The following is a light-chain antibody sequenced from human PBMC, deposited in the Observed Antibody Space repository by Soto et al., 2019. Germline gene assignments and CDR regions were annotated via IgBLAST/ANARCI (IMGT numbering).Light chain of an antibody. J-gene: IGKJ1*01. CDR1: QSISSW. CDR3: QQYNVYSPT. V-gene: IGKV1-5*03. Sequence: DIQMTQSPSTLSASVGDRVTITCRASQSISSWLAWYQQKPGKAPNLLIYMASTLESGVPSRFSGSGSGTEFTLTITSLQPDDFANYYCQQYNVYSPTFCQGTKVEI. CDR2: MAS.